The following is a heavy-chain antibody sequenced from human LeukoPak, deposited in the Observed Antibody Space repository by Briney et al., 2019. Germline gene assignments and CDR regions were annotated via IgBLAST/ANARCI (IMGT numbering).Heavy chain of an antibody. V-gene: IGHV3-53*01. CDR2: IYSGGAI. J-gene: IGHJ4*02. Sequence: PGGSLRLSCVASGFAVGRNYMSWVRQAPGKGLECVSLIYSGGAIRYADSVKGRFTISRDSSKNTLFLQMNDLTVEDTARYYCARRPGNWGQGILVTASS. CDR1: GFAVGRNY. CDR3: ARRPGN. D-gene: IGHD1-14*01.